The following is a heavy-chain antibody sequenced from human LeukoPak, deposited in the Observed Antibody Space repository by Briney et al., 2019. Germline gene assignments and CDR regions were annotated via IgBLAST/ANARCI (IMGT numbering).Heavy chain of an antibody. CDR1: GYTFTSYG. CDR2: ISAYNGNT. J-gene: IGHJ5*02. CDR3: ARMRGIAAAGKVWWFDP. V-gene: IGHV1-18*04. D-gene: IGHD6-13*01. Sequence: GASVKVSCKASGYTFTSYGISWVRQAPGQELEWMGWISAYNGNTNYAQKLQGRVTMTTDTSTSTAYMELRSLRSDDTAVYYCARMRGIAAAGKVWWFDPWGQGTLVTVSS.